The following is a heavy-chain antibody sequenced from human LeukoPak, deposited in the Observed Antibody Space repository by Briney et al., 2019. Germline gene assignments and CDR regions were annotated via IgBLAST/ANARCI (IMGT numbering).Heavy chain of an antibody. D-gene: IGHD5/OR15-5a*01. CDR1: GFTFSSYSM. V-gene: IGHV4-4*02. J-gene: IGHJ3*02. CDR3: ARDSKSTADAFDI. CDR2: TYHSDYP. Sequence: GSLRLSCAASGFTFSSYSMNWVRQSPGKGLEWIGNTYHSDYPNYNPSLKSRATISVDKSKNQLSLKVTSVTAADTAMYYCARDSKSTADAFDIWGQGTMVTVSS.